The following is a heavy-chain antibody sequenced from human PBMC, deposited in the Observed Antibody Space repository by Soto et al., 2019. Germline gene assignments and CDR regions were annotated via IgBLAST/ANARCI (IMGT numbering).Heavy chain of an antibody. J-gene: IGHJ4*02. CDR1: GFTFSRYS. CDR2: ISSTTNYI. Sequence: GGTLRLSCAASGFTFSRYSMNWVRQAPGKGLEWVSSISSTTNYIYYADSMKGRFTVSRDNAKNSVYLDMNSLSAEDTAVYYCARESEDLTSNFDYWGQGTLVTVSS. CDR3: ARESEDLTSNFDY. V-gene: IGHV3-21*01.